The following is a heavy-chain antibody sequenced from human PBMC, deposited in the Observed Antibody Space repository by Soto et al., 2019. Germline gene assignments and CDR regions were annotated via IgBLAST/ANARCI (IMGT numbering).Heavy chain of an antibody. V-gene: IGHV4-39*07. D-gene: IGHD1-1*01. CDR2: MYYSGST. J-gene: IGHJ4*02. CDR1: GDSIISRNYY. CDR3: ARHDNMTLGLTYFDF. Sequence: NPSETLSLTCTVSGDSIISRNYYCAWIRQSPGKGLEWIGNMYYSGSTYYNLSLKSRVTISVDTSKNQFSLKLSSVTAADTAVYYCARHDNMTLGLTYFDFWGQGTLVT.